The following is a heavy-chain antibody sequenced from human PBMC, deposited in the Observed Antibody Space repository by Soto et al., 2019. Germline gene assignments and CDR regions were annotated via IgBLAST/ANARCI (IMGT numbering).Heavy chain of an antibody. V-gene: IGHV3-66*01. CDR3: ARDRDYGGFDY. D-gene: IGHD4-17*01. CDR1: GFTVSSNF. CDR2: IYSIGTT. Sequence: VGSLRLSCAASGFTVSSNFMSWVRQAPGKGLEWVSVIYSIGTTYYADSVKGRFTISRDTSKNTLYLQMNSLIGEDTAVYYCARDRDYGGFDYWGHGTLVTVSS. J-gene: IGHJ4*01.